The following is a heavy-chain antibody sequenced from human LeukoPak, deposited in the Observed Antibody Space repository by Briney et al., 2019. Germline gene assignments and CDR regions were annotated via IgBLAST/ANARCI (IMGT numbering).Heavy chain of an antibody. CDR1: GGSINSGSHF. V-gene: IGHV4-61*02. D-gene: IGHD3-22*01. CDR2: IYSSGST. J-gene: IGHJ4*02. CDR3: ARDLREGGYSLHYFDY. Sequence: SETLSLTCTVSGGSINSGSHFWRWIRQPAGKGLEWIGRIYSSGSTNYNPSLKSRVTISVDTSKNQFSLKLSSVTAADTAVYYCARDLREGGYSLHYFDYWGQGTLVTVSS.